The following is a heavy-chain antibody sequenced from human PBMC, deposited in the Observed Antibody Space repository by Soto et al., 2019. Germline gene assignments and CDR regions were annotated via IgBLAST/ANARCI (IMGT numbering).Heavy chain of an antibody. J-gene: IGHJ4*02. CDR1: GFIFGSFW. V-gene: IGHV3-74*01. D-gene: IGHD1-26*01. CDR3: VGAKVVPWTKRYYFDF. Sequence: PGGSLRLSCAASGFIFGSFWLHWVRQVPGKGLVWVARINSDGTDTDYADSVKGRFSVPRDNAQNTLYLQMNSLKIEDSAVYYCVGAKVVPWTKRYYFDFWGQGALVTVSS. CDR2: INSDGTDT.